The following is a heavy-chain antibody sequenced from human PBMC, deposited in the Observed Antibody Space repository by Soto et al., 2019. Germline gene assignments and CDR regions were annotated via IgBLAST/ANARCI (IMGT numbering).Heavy chain of an antibody. CDR2: INHSGST. CDR3: ARAGRAARFDP. CDR1: GGSFSGYY. Sequence: SETLSLTCAVYGGSFSGYYWSWIRQPPGKGLEWIGEINHSGSTNYNPSLKSRVTISVDTSKNQFSLKLSSVTAADTAVYYCARAGRAARFDPWGQGTLVTVSS. J-gene: IGHJ5*02. V-gene: IGHV4-34*01. D-gene: IGHD2-15*01.